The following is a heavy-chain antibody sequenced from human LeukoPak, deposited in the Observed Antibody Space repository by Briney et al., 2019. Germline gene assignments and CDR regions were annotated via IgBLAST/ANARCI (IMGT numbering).Heavy chain of an antibody. Sequence: SETLSLTCTVSGGSISSYYWSWIRQPPGKGLEWIGYIYYSGSTNYNPSLKSRVTISVDTSKNQFPLKLSSVTAADTAVYYCARTNSPYYCGGDCYSDYYYYMDVWGKGTTVTVSS. CDR1: GGSISSYY. V-gene: IGHV4-59*01. J-gene: IGHJ6*03. D-gene: IGHD2-21*02. CDR2: IYYSGST. CDR3: ARTNSPYYCGGDCYSDYYYYMDV.